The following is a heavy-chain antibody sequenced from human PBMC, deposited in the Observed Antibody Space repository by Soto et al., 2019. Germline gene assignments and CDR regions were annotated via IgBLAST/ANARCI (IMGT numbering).Heavy chain of an antibody. J-gene: IGHJ4*02. D-gene: IGHD5-12*01. V-gene: IGHV3-48*03. CDR1: GFSFSISE. CDR3: ARSVEMATIDVRYYFDY. Sequence: QLVESGGGLVQAGGSLRLSCAASGFSFSISEMSWVRQAPGKGLEWISYISNSANTIYYAESVKGRFTISRDNARNSLYLQMNSLRAEDTAVYYCARSVEMATIDVRYYFDYWGPGTLVSISS. CDR2: ISNSANTI.